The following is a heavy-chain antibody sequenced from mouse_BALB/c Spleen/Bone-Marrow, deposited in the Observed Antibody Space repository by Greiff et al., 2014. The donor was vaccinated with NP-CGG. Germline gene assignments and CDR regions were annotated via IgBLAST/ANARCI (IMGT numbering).Heavy chain of an antibody. J-gene: IGHJ3*01. V-gene: IGHV1S56*01. CDR1: GYTFTSYY. CDR2: IYPGNVNT. D-gene: IGHD2-1*01. CDR3: AREGSYGNYYLACFAY. Sequence: SGPELVKPGASVRISCKASGYTFTSYYIHWVKQRPGQGLEWIGWIYPGNVNTKYNEKFKGKATLTADKSSSTVYMQLSSLTSEDSAVHFCAREGSYGNYYLACFAYWGQGTLVTVSA.